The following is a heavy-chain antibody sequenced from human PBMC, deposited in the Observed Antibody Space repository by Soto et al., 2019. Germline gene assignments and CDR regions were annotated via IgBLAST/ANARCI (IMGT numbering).Heavy chain of an antibody. Sequence: PSETLSLTCAVYGGSFSGYYWSWIRQPPGKGLEWIGEINHSGSTNYNPSLKSRVTISVDTSKNQFSLKLSSVTAADTAVYYCARHPPLGSGNLNRHTAYYYYYYMDVWGKGTTVTVSS. D-gene: IGHD3-10*01. CDR3: ARHPPLGSGNLNRHTAYYYYYYMDV. V-gene: IGHV4-34*01. CDR1: GGSFSGYY. J-gene: IGHJ6*03. CDR2: INHSGST.